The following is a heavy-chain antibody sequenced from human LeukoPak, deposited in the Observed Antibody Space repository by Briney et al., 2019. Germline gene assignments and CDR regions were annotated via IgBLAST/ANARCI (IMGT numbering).Heavy chain of an antibody. Sequence: PSETLSLTCAVYGGSFRGYYWSWIRRPPGKGLKWIGEINHSGSTNYNPSLKSRVTISVDTSKNQFSLKLSSVTAADTAVYYCARHEDSSGYYPYYYYGMDVWGRGTTVTVSS. V-gene: IGHV4-34*01. CDR1: GGSFRGYY. CDR2: INHSGST. J-gene: IGHJ6*02. D-gene: IGHD3-22*01. CDR3: ARHEDSSGYYPYYYYGMDV.